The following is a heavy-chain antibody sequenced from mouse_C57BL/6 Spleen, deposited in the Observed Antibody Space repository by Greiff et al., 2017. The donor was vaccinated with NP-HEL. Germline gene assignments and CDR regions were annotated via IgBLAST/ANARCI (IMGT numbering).Heavy chain of an antibody. V-gene: IGHV1-69*01. Sequence: QVQLKQPGAELVMPGASVKLSCKASGYTFTSYWMHWVKQRPGQGLEWIGEIDPSDSYTNYNQKFKGKSTLTVDKSSSTAYMQLSSLTSEDSAVYYCARYTAQAPFDYWGQGTTLTVSS. CDR3: ARYTAQAPFDY. CDR2: IDPSDSYT. CDR1: GYTFTSYW. D-gene: IGHD3-2*02. J-gene: IGHJ2*01.